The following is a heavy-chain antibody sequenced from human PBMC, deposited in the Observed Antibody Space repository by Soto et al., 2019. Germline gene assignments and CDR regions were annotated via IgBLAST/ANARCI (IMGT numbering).Heavy chain of an antibody. J-gene: IGHJ4*02. CDR3: ARGHTTVRRAYFDY. CDR2: ISGSGGST. V-gene: IGHV3-23*01. CDR1: GFTFSSYA. Sequence: GGSLRLSCAASGFTFSSYAMSWVRQAPGKGLEWVSAISGSGGSTYYADSVKGRFTISRDNSKNTLYLQITSLRADDSAVYYCARGHTTVRRAYFDYWGQGTVVTVSS. D-gene: IGHD4-17*01.